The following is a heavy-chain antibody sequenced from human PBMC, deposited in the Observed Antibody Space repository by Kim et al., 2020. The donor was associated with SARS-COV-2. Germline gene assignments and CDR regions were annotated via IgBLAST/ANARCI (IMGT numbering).Heavy chain of an antibody. CDR3: TTIRSGSYR. Sequence: GGSLRLSCTASGFTFGEYVLSWFRQAPGRGLEWVGFITTNAYGVTTEYAASVKGRFTISRDDSKSIAYLHMNSLKTGDAAVYYCTTIRSGSYRWGQGTLVTVSS. V-gene: IGHV3-49*03. J-gene: IGHJ4*02. D-gene: IGHD3-10*01. CDR1: GFTFGEYV. CDR2: ITTNAYGVTT.